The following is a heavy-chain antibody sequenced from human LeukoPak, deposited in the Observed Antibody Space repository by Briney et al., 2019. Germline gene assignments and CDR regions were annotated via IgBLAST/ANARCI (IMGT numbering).Heavy chain of an antibody. Sequence: GGSLRLSCAASGFTFSSYWMSWVRQAPGKGLEWVANIKQDGSEKYYVDSVKGRFTISRDNAKNSLYLQTNSLRAEDTAVYYCARDIDTAAGTGDAFDIWGQGTMVTVSS. J-gene: IGHJ3*02. CDR1: GFTFSSYW. V-gene: IGHV3-7*03. D-gene: IGHD6-13*01. CDR2: IKQDGSEK. CDR3: ARDIDTAAGTGDAFDI.